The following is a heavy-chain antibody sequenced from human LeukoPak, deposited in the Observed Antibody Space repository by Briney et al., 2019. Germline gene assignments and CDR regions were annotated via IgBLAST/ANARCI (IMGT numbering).Heavy chain of an antibody. CDR3: AKDRIPRITMIVVVTIDFDY. CDR2: SSGSGGST. CDR1: GFTFSSYG. J-gene: IGHJ4*02. D-gene: IGHD3-22*01. Sequence: GALRLSCAASGFTFSSYGMSWGRQAPGKGREWVSGSSGSGGSTYYADSVKGRFTISRDNSKNTLYLQMNSLTAQDTAVYYCAKDRIPRITMIVVVTIDFDYWGQGTLVTVSS. V-gene: IGHV3-23*01.